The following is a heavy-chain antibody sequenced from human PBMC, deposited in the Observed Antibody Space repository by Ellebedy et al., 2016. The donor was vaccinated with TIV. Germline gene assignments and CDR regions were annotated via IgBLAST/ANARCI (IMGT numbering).Heavy chain of an antibody. CDR2: IKSKTDGGTT. CDR1: GFTVSGNY. Sequence: GGSLRLSCAASGFTVSGNYMSWVRQAPGKGLEWVGRIKSKTDGGTTDYAAPVKGRFTISRDDSKNTLYLQMNSLKTEDTAVYYCTTEGGEGYSYGNYYYGMDVWGQGTTVTVSS. V-gene: IGHV3-15*01. D-gene: IGHD5-18*01. CDR3: TTEGGEGYSYGNYYYGMDV. J-gene: IGHJ6*02.